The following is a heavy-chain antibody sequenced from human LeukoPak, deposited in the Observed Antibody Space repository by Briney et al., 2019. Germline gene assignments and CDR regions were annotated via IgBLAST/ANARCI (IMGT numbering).Heavy chain of an antibody. V-gene: IGHV4-4*07. CDR1: GGSINSYY. J-gene: IGHJ6*03. CDR2: IYTSGST. CDR3: ARVMDTGYGGKLLGYYYTDV. Sequence: SETLSLTCTVSGGSINSYYWSWIRQPAGKGLEWIGRIYTSGSTNYNPSLKSRVTISVDTSKNQFSLKLSSVTAADTAVYYCARVMDTGYGGKLLGYYYTDVWGKGTTVTVSS. D-gene: IGHD4/OR15-4a*01.